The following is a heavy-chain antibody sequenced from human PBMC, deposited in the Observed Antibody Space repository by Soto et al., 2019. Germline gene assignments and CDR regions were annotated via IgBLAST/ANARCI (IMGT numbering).Heavy chain of an antibody. CDR1: GGSISTTNW. J-gene: IGHJ6*02. CDR3: ARVRANVYGLDV. Sequence: QVQLQESGPGLVKPSGTLSLTCAVSGGSISTTNWWTWVRQPPGKGLEWIGEIYHSGSTNYNPSPKSRVTMSVDKSKNLFSLTLSSVTAADTAMYYCARVRANVYGLDVWGQGTTVTVSS. CDR2: IYHSGST. V-gene: IGHV4-4*02.